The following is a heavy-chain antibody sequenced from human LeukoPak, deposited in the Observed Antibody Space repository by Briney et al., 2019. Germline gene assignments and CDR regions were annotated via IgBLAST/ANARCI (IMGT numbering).Heavy chain of an antibody. V-gene: IGHV3-21*01. J-gene: IGHJ4*02. CDR1: GFTFSSYS. D-gene: IGHD6-19*01. CDR2: ISSSSGYI. Sequence: GGSLRLSCAASGFTFSSYSMNWVRQAPGKGLEWVSSISSSSGYIYYADSVKGRFTISRDNAKNSLYLQMNSLRAEDTAVYYCARDPGGYSSGWGFDCWGQGTLVTVSS. CDR3: ARDPGGYSSGWGFDC.